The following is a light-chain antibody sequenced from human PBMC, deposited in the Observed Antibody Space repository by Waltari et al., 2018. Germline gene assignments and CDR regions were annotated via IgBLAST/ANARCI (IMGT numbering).Light chain of an antibody. CDR1: SSDVGNFIL. V-gene: IGLV2-23*01. Sequence: QSALTQPASVSGSPGQSITISCTGTSSDVGNFILVSWYQQHPGKAPKLVSDENSKAPPGVSRGFSGARSGNAAAVTVSGLEDEDEAVYCCSYAGTTLCGGGTKVTV. CDR3: CSYAGTTL. CDR2: ENS. J-gene: IGLJ2*01.